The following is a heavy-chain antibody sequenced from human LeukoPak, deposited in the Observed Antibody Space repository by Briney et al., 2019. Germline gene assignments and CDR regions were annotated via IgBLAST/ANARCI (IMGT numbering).Heavy chain of an antibody. CDR1: GGSFSGYY. CDR2: INHSGST. J-gene: IGHJ4*02. CDR3: ARDTGKSGYPDY. D-gene: IGHD3-3*01. V-gene: IGHV4-34*01. Sequence: SETLSLTCAVYGGSFSGYYWSWIRQPPGKGLEWIGEINHSGSTNYNPSLKSRVTMSLDNSKNQLSLKLSYVTAADTAVYYCARDTGKSGYPDYWGQGTLVTVSS.